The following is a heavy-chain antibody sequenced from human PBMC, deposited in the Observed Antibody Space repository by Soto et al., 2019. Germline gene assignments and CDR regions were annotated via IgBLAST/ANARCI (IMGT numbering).Heavy chain of an antibody. Sequence: GEFLKISCKGSGYSFTSYWIGWVRQMPGKGLEWMGIIYPGDSDTRYSPSFQGQVTISADKSISTAYLQWSSLKASDTAMYYCTVAATYYYDSSGPPRDYFDYWGQGTLVTVSS. J-gene: IGHJ4*02. CDR1: GYSFTSYW. CDR2: IYPGDSDT. D-gene: IGHD3-22*01. CDR3: TVAATYYYDSSGPPRDYFDY. V-gene: IGHV5-51*01.